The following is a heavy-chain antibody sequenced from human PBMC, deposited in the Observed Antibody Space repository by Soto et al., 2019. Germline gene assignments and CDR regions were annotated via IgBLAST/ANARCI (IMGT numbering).Heavy chain of an antibody. V-gene: IGHV4-30-2*06. CDR3: ARDYYGMDV. CDR2: TYQSGSA. CDR1: GDSISSVNW. J-gene: IGHJ6*02. Sequence: SETLSLTCAVSGDSISSVNWWSWIRQSPGKGLEWIGYTYQSGSAYYNPSLKSRVTISVDRSKNQFSLNLTSVTAADTAVYYCARDYYGMDVWGQGTTVTVSS.